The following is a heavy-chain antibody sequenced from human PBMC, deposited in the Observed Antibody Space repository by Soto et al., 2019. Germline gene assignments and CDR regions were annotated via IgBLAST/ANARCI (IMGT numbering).Heavy chain of an antibody. CDR1: GFSLSTTGVG. D-gene: IGHD2-21*02. V-gene: IGHV2-5*02. J-gene: IGHJ6*02. Sequence: QITLKESGPTLVKPTQTLTLTCTFSGFSLSTTGVGVGWIRQPPGKALEWLALIYWDDDKRYNPSLHSRLTITKDTSKTQVVLAMTNMDPVDTATFYCVQSRCGGDCLQSYSSHSYYGLDVWGQGTTVTVSS. CDR2: IYWDDDK. CDR3: VQSRCGGDCLQSYSSHSYYGLDV.